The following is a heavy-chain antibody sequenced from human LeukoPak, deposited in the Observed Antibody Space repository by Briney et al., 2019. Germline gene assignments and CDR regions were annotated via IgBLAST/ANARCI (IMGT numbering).Heavy chain of an antibody. CDR2: IYYSGST. Sequence: SQTLSLTCTVSGGSISSGGYYWSWIRQHPGKGPEWIGYIYYSGSTYYNPSLKSRVTISVDTSKNQFSLKLSSVTAADTAVYYCARDRSTSCYHFDYWGQGTLVTVSS. CDR3: ARDRSTSCYHFDY. J-gene: IGHJ4*02. D-gene: IGHD2-2*01. CDR1: GGSISSGGYY. V-gene: IGHV4-31*03.